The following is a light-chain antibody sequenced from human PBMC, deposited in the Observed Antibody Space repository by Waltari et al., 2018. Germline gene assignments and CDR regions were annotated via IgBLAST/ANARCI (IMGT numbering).Light chain of an antibody. Sequence: QSALTQPASVSGSPGQSITISCTGTSTDVGGYGYVSWYQQHPGRSPNLIIYEVSYRPSGISTRFSGSKSGNTASLTISGLQADDEADYYCSSHTSTVPHVFGTGTRVTV. V-gene: IGLV2-14*03. CDR3: SSHTSTVPHV. CDR1: STDVGGYGY. CDR2: EVS. J-gene: IGLJ1*01.